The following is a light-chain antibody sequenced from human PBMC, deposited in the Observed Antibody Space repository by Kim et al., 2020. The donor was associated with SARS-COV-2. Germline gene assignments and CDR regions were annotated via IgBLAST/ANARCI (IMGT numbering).Light chain of an antibody. CDR3: QQYNSYPPT. CDR1: QGINNY. CDR2: TAS. J-gene: IGKJ2*01. Sequence: SATLGARVTITCPASQGINNYLAWFQQKPGKAPKSLIYTASSLQSGVPSKFPGNGSGTDFTLTISCLQPEEFATYYCQQYNSYPPTFGQGTKLEI. V-gene: IGKV1-16*02.